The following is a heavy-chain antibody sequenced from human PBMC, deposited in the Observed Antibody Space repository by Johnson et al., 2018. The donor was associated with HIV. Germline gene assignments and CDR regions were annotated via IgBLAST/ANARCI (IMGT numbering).Heavy chain of an antibody. J-gene: IGHJ3*02. V-gene: IGHV3-20*04. CDR3: TTDVPGGPYYNAFDI. Sequence: VQLVESGGGLVQPGGSLRLSCAASGFTVTTKYMSWVRQAPGKGLEWVSGINWNGGSTGYADSVKGRFTISRDDSKNTLYLQMNSLKTEDTALYYCTTDVPGGPYYNAFDIWGQGTMVTVSS. CDR2: INWNGGST. CDR1: GFTVTTKY. D-gene: IGHD1-26*01.